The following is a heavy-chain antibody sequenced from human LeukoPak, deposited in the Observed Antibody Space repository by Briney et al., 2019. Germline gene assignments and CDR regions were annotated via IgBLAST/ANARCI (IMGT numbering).Heavy chain of an antibody. CDR1: GGSISSSSYY. CDR2: IYYSGST. V-gene: IGHV4-39*01. J-gene: IGHJ6*03. Sequence: SETLSLTCTVSGGSISSSSYYWGWIRQPPGRGLEWIGSIYYSGSTYYNPSLKSRVTISVDTSKNQFSLKLSSVTPEDTAVYYCARGVKGATVTTGYYYYYMDVWGKGTTVTVSS. D-gene: IGHD4-17*01. CDR3: ARGVKGATVTTGYYYYYMDV.